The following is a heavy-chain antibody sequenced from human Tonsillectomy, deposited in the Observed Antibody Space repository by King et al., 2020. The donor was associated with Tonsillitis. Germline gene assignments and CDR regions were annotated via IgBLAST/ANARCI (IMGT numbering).Heavy chain of an antibody. J-gene: IGHJ4*01. CDR1: GGSISSYY. Sequence: QLQESGPGLVKPSETLSLTCTVSGGSISSYYWSWIRQPPGKGLEWIGYIYYSGSTNYNPSLKSRVTISVDTSKNQFSLKLSSVTAADTAVYYCARAPSEPYYDILTGYRAPFDYWGQEPWSPSPQ. V-gene: IGHV4-59*01. CDR2: IYYSGST. D-gene: IGHD3-9*01. CDR3: ARAPSEPYYDILTGYRAPFDY.